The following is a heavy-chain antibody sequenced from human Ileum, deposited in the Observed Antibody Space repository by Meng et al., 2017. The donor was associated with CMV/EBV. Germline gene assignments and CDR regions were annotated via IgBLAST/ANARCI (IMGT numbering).Heavy chain of an antibody. CDR2: ISSSGTYI. Sequence: GGPLRPSCAAPGFIFSDYNMNWVRQAPGKGSEWVSTISSSGTYIYYADSLRGRFTISRDNAKNSLYLQMNSLRAEDTAVYYCATGGSVRVGGNDAFHIWGQGAMVTVSS. J-gene: IGHJ3*02. D-gene: IGHD2-15*01. CDR3: ATGGSVRVGGNDAFHI. CDR1: GFIFSDYN. V-gene: IGHV3-21*01.